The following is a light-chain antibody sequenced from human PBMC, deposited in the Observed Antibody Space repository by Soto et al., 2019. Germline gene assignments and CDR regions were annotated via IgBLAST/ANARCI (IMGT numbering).Light chain of an antibody. CDR3: PQYNYWPRP. CDR2: GAS. CDR1: QSVSSN. J-gene: IGKJ1*01. Sequence: EIVMTQSPATLSVSPGERATLSCRASQSVSSNIAWYQQIPGQAPRLLIYGASTRATGVPARFSGSGSGTEFTLKITSLQSEDCAVYYCPQYNYWPRPFGQGTTVEIK. V-gene: IGKV3-15*01.